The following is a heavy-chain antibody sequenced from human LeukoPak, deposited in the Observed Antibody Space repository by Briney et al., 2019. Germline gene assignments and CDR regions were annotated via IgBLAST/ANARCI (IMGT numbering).Heavy chain of an antibody. V-gene: IGHV4-59*01. Sequence: SETLSLTCTVSGGSLNIYYWSWPRQSPGKGLEWIAFINDRGNTNYIPSLMSRVTMSMDTSNSQFSLTLDYVSPADAGVYFCARRSSASYHHAFGLWGQGILVTVSP. CDR1: GGSLNIYY. J-gene: IGHJ4*02. D-gene: IGHD3-10*01. CDR3: ARRSSASYHHAFGL. CDR2: INDRGNT.